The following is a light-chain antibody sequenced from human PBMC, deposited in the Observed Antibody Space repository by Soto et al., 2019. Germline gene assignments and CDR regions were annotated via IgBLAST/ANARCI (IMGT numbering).Light chain of an antibody. J-gene: IGKJ2*03. Sequence: EIVMTQSPATLSVSPGERVTLSCRASQNINYKLAWYQQRPGQAPRLLIQDASARATGTPVRFSGSGSETEFTLTISSLQSEDFGLYYCQQSKDLYSFGQGTKLEIK. CDR3: QQSKDLYS. V-gene: IGKV3-15*01. CDR1: QNINYK. CDR2: DAS.